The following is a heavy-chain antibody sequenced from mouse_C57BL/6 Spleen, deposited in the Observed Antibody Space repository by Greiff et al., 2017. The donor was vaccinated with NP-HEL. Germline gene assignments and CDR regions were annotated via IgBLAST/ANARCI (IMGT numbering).Heavy chain of an antibody. CDR3: ARGTGYYDSGLAY. CDR2: IYPGDGDT. D-gene: IGHD2-3*01. Sequence: VQLQQSGAELVKPGASVKISCKASGYAFTSYWMNWVKQRPGKGLEWIGQIYPGDGDTNYNGKFKGKATLTADTSSSTAYMQLSSLTSEDAAVYFCARGTGYYDSGLAYWGQGTSVTVSA. V-gene: IGHV1-80*01. J-gene: IGHJ4*01. CDR1: GYAFTSYW.